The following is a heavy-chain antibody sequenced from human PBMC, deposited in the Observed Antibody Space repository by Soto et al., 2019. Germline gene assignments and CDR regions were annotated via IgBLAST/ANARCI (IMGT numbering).Heavy chain of an antibody. CDR2: INTSDGST. D-gene: IGHD3-16*01. CDR1: GYPFTSYY. Sequence: ASVKVSCRASGYPFTSYYVHWVRQAPGQGLEWMGFINTSDGSTSYPQKFQGRVTMTRDTSTSTVYMEVLSLRSEDMAVYYCAREMYTIRGSPFDYWGQRTLVTVFS. V-gene: IGHV1-46*01. J-gene: IGHJ4*02. CDR3: AREMYTIRGSPFDY.